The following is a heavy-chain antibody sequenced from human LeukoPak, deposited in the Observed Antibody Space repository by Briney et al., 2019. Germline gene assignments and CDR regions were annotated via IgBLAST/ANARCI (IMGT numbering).Heavy chain of an antibody. J-gene: IGHJ4*02. CDR1: GFTFRDYW. Sequence: GGSLRLSCAASGFTFRDYWMHWVRQVPGSGPVWVARINSDGTAISHADSVKGRFTISRDNAKNMVFLQMSSLRAEDTAVYYCVRDIAGAFGYWGQGTPVTVFS. CDR3: VRDIAGAFGY. V-gene: IGHV3-74*01. CDR2: INSDGTAI. D-gene: IGHD1-26*01.